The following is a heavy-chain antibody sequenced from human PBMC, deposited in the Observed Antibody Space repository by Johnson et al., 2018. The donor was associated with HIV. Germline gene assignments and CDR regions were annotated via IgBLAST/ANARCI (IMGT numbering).Heavy chain of an antibody. V-gene: IGHV3-66*02. CDR3: ASCGGDCRDAFDS. CDR1: GFTVSSNY. J-gene: IGHJ3*02. Sequence: VQLVESGGGLVQPGGSLRLSCAASGFTVSSNYMSWVRQAPGKGLEWVSVIYSGGSTYYADSVKGRFTISRDNSKNTLYLQMNSLRAEDTAVYYCASCGGDCRDAFDSWGQGTMVTVSS. CDR2: IYSGGST. D-gene: IGHD2-21*02.